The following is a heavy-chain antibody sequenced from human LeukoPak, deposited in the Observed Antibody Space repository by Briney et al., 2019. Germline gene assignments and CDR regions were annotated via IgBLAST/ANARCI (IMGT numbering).Heavy chain of an antibody. J-gene: IGHJ4*02. CDR2: IRNDGNNK. CDR3: VKDDLGY. CDR1: GFTLSSYG. Sequence: GGSLRLSCAASGFTLSSYGMHWVRQAPGKGLEWVAFIRNDGNNKYYADSVKGRFTISRDNSKTTLYLQMNSLRAEDTAVYYCVKDDLGYWGQGTLVTVSS. V-gene: IGHV3-30*02.